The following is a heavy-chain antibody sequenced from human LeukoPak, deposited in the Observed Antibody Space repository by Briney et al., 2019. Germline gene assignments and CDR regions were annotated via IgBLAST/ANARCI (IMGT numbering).Heavy chain of an antibody. D-gene: IGHD6-13*01. Sequence: ASVKVSCKASGYTFTSYDINWVRQATGQGLEWMGWMNPNSGNTGYAQKFQGRVTMTRNTSISTAYMELSSLRSEDTAVYYCAREGSSWSAEYFQHWGQGTLVTVSS. CDR1: GYTFTSYD. CDR3: AREGSSWSAEYFQH. J-gene: IGHJ1*01. CDR2: MNPNSGNT. V-gene: IGHV1-8*01.